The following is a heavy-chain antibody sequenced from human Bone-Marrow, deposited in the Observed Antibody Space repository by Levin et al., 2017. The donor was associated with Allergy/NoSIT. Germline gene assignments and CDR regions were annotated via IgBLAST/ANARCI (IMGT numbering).Heavy chain of an antibody. D-gene: IGHD1-1*01. CDR2: ISGSGGST. CDR3: AKDCGWGTGALDY. Sequence: HPGGSLRLSCAASGFTFSSYAMSWVRQAPGKGLEWVSAISGSGGSTYYADSVKGRFTISRDNSKNTLYLQMNSLRAEDTAVYYCAKDCGWGTGALDYWGQGTLVTVSS. CDR1: GFTFSSYA. J-gene: IGHJ4*02. V-gene: IGHV3-23*01.